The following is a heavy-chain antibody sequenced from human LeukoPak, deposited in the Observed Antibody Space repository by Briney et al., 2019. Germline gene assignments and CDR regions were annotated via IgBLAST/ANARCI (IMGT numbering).Heavy chain of an antibody. V-gene: IGHV4-31*03. J-gene: IGHJ3*02. CDR2: IYYSGST. CDR1: GGSISSGGYY. D-gene: IGHD3-3*01. Sequence: PSETLSLTCTVSGGSISSGGYYWSWIRQHPGKGLEWIGYIYYSGSTYYNPSLKSRVTISVDTSKNQFSLKLSSVTAADTAVYYCAREEVIIDDAFDIWGQGTMVTVSS. CDR3: AREEVIIDDAFDI.